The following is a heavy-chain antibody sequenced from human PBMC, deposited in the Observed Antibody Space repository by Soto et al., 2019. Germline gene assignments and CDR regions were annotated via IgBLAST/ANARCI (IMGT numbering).Heavy chain of an antibody. J-gene: IGHJ3*02. D-gene: IGHD2-15*01. CDR3: AKGGLYSLFDI. V-gene: IGHV3-23*01. Sequence: RVSKTPGKGLEWVSGISGSGGRTYYADSVKGRFTISRDNSNNTLSLQMHILRVEDTAVYFCAKGGLYSLFDIWGQGTMVTVSS. CDR2: ISGSGGRT.